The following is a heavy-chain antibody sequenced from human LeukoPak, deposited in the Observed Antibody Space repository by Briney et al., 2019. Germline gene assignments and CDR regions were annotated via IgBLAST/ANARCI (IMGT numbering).Heavy chain of an antibody. CDR3: TRVGYCATTSCRTAFDI. J-gene: IGHJ3*02. V-gene: IGHV3-74*01. Sequence: GGALRLSCAASGFTFSSYWMHWVRQAPGKGRVWVSRINTDGSSTSYADSVKGRFTISRDNAKNTLYLQMDSLRAEDTAVYFCTRVGYCATTSCRTAFDIWGQGTMVTVSS. CDR1: GFTFSSYW. D-gene: IGHD2-2*01. CDR2: INTDGSST.